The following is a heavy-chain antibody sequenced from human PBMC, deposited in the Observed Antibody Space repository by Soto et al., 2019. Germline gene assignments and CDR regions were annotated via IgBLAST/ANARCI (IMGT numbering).Heavy chain of an antibody. CDR3: ARVRGDGYNHYGMDV. Sequence: GASVKVSCKASGYTFTTYYMHWVRQAPGQGLEWMGWINPNSGGTNYAQKFQGWVTMTRDTSISTAYMELSRLRSDDTAVYYCARVRGDGYNHYGMDVWGQGTTVTVSS. V-gene: IGHV1-2*04. CDR2: INPNSGGT. CDR1: GYTFTTYY. J-gene: IGHJ6*02.